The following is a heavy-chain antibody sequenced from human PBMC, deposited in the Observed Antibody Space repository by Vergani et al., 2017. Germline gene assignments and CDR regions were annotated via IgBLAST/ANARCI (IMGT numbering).Heavy chain of an antibody. CDR1: GGSFTRYH. J-gene: IGHJ6*03. CDR2: IDHTGRP. CDR3: ARVNTETNGHRYYYYYMDG. V-gene: IGHV4-34*01. Sequence: QVQLQQWGGGLLKPSETLSLTCVVNGGSFTRYHWTWIRQSPGEGLEWVGDIDHTGRPDYNPSLKSRLTMSVDKSRNQFSLTLNSVTATDTAIYFCARVNTETNGHRYYYYYMDGWGQGTAVTVS. D-gene: IGHD4-11*01.